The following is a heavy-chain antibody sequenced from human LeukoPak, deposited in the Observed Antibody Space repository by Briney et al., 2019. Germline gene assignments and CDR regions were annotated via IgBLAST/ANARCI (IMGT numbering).Heavy chain of an antibody. D-gene: IGHD5/OR15-5a*01. V-gene: IGHV3-11*05. CDR2: ISPDGSYT. J-gene: IGHJ4*02. Sequence: PGGSLRLSCAGSGFIFSDFYINWSRQSPGKGLEWLAYISPDGSYTTYGDSVKGRFVISRDNAKNSVSLQMNSLGVEDTAVYFCASDQVSGVFDYWGQGARVTVS. CDR1: GFIFSDFY. CDR3: ASDQVSGVFDY.